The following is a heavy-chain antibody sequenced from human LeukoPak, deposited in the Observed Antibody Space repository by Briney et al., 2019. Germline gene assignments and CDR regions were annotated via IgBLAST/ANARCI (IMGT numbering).Heavy chain of an antibody. CDR2: INPNSGGT. CDR1: GYTFTSYY. V-gene: IGHV1-2*02. J-gene: IGHJ5*02. D-gene: IGHD2-15*01. Sequence: ASVKVSCKASGYTFTSYYMHWVRQAPGQGLEWMGWINPNSGGTNYAQKFQGRVTMTRDTSISTAYMELSRLRSDDTAVYYCARARKYCSGGSCYYNWFDPWGQGTLVTVSS. CDR3: ARARKYCSGGSCYYNWFDP.